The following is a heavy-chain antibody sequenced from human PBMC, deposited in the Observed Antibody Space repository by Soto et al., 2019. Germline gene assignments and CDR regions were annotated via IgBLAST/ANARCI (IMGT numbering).Heavy chain of an antibody. V-gene: IGHV3-11*05. J-gene: IGHJ4*02. CDR1: GFTFSDYY. Sequence: GSLRLSCAASGFTFSDYYMSWIRQAPGKGLEWVSYISSSSSYTNYAASARGRFTISRDNAENSVYLEMDSLRAEDTALYYCARDVDADFRTDFDYWGRGTLVTVSS. D-gene: IGHD4-17*01. CDR3: ARDVDADFRTDFDY. CDR2: ISSSSSYT.